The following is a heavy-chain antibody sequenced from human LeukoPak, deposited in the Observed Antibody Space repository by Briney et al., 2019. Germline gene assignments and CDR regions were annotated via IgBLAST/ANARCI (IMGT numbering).Heavy chain of an antibody. J-gene: IGHJ6*03. V-gene: IGHV3-21*01. CDR1: GFTFSSYS. Sequence: GGSLRLSCAASGFTFSSYSMNWVRQAPGKGLEWVSSISSSSSYIYYADSVKGRFTISRDNAKNSLYLQMNSLRAEDTAVCYCARDAGYCSGGSCYSNYMDVWGKGTTVTVSS. CDR2: ISSSSSYI. D-gene: IGHD2-15*01. CDR3: ARDAGYCSGGSCYSNYMDV.